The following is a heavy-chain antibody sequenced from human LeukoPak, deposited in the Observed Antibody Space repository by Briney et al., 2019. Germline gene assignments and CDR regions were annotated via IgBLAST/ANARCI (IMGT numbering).Heavy chain of an antibody. CDR1: GFTFSSYA. CDR2: ISGSGGST. Sequence: GGSLRLSCAASGFTFSSYAMSWVRQAPGKGLEWVSGISGSGGSTYYADSVKGRFTISRDNSKNTLNLQMKSLRAEDTAVYYCAKDWNYASSGYYLYWGQGTLVTVSS. J-gene: IGHJ4*02. D-gene: IGHD3-22*01. CDR3: AKDWNYASSGYYLY. V-gene: IGHV3-23*01.